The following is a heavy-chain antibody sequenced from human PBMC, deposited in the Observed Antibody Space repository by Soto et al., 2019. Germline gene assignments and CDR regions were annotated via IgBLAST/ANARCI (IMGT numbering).Heavy chain of an antibody. J-gene: IGHJ3*02. CDR2: IIPIFGTA. V-gene: IGHV1-69*13. CDR3: ARTRPRYCSSTSCYTDDAFDI. D-gene: IGHD2-2*02. CDR1: GGTFSSYA. Sequence: SVKVSFKASGGTFSSYAISWVRQAPGQGLEWMGGIIPIFGTANYAQKFQGRVTITADESTSTAYMELSSLRSEDTAVYYCARTRPRYCSSTSCYTDDAFDIWGQGTMVTVSS.